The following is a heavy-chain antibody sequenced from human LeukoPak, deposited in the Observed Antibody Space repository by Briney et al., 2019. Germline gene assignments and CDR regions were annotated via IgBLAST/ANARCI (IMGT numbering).Heavy chain of an antibody. D-gene: IGHD6-6*01. J-gene: IGHJ3*02. CDR3: VRRDIYTTSSWGAFDI. Sequence: GGSLRLSCAASGFTFSRYVMNWVRQVPGRRPDWVSSISATGGEIFYADSVKGRFTISRDNSNNMVYLQMDSLRTDDTALYYCVRRDIYTTSSWGAFDIWGQGTLVTVSS. V-gene: IGHV3-23*01. CDR1: GFTFSRYV. CDR2: ISATGGEI.